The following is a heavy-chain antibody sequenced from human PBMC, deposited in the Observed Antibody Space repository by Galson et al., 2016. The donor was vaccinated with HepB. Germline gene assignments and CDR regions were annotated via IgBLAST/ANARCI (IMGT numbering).Heavy chain of an antibody. V-gene: IGHV3-30*03. CDR1: GFTFSNYA. J-gene: IGHJ3*02. D-gene: IGHD7-27*01. CDR2: ILFDGSYR. CDR3: VQMITGDMDDAFDI. Sequence: SLRLSCAASGFTFSNYAMNWVRQAPGKGLEWVAMILFDGSYRYYAESVKGRFTISRDNSENTLYLQMDSLRADDTAVYYCVQMITGDMDDAFDIWGQGTMVTVSS.